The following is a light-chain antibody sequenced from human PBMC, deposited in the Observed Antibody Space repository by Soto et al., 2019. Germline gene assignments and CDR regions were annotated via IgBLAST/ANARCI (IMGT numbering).Light chain of an antibody. Sequence: DIQMTQSPSSLSASVGDRVTITCRASQSITSFLSWYQHKPGKAPKLLIYGASSLHRGVPSRFSGSGSGTDLTLTISRLQPGDFATYYCLQTYRTPFTFGPGTTVDLK. CDR3: LQTYRTPFT. CDR1: QSITSF. V-gene: IGKV1-39*01. J-gene: IGKJ3*01. CDR2: GAS.